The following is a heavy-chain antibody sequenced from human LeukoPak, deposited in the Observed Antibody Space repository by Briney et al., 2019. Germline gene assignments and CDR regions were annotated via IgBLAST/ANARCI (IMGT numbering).Heavy chain of an antibody. CDR3: ASSIYDYLDY. CDR2: IKQDGSGK. Sequence: PGGSLRLSCAASGFTFSSYWMSWVRQAPGKGLEWVANIKQDGSGKYYVDSVKGRFTISRDNAKSSLYLQMNSLRAEDTAVYYCASSIYDYLDYWGQGTLVTVSS. J-gene: IGHJ4*02. CDR1: GFTFSSYW. V-gene: IGHV3-7*01. D-gene: IGHD3-16*01.